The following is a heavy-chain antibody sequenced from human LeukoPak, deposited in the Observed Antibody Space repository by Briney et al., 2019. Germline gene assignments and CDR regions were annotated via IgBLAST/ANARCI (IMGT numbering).Heavy chain of an antibody. V-gene: IGHV4-38-2*02. J-gene: IGHJ4*02. CDR3: ARARCSSTSCYGDWDY. CDR2: IYHSGST. Sequence: SETLSLTCTVSGYSISSGYYWGWIRQPPGKGLEWIGSIYHSGSTYYNPSLKSRVTIPVDTSKNQFSLKLSSVTAADTAVYYCARARCSSTSCYGDWDYWGQGTLVTVSS. CDR1: GYSISSGYY. D-gene: IGHD2-2*01.